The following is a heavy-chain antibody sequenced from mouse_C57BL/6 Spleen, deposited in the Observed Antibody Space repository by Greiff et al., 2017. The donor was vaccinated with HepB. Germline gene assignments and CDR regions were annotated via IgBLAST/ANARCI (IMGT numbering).Heavy chain of an antibody. D-gene: IGHD2-3*01. V-gene: IGHV1-22*01. CDR3: ARWYDGYYADFDV. CDR2: INPNNGGT. Sequence: EVKLVESGPELVKPGASVKMSCKASGYTFTDYNMHWVKQSHGKSLEWIGYINPNNGGTSYNQKFKGKATLTVNKSSSTAYMELRSLTSEDSAVYYCARWYDGYYADFDVWGTGTTVTVSS. J-gene: IGHJ1*03. CDR1: GYTFTDYN.